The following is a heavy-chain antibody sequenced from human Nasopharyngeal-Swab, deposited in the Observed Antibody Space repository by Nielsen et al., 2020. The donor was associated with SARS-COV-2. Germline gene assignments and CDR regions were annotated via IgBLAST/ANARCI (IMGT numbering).Heavy chain of an antibody. V-gene: IGHV3-33*01. Sequence: GGSLRFSCAASGFTFSSYGMHWVRQAPGKGLEWVAVIWYDGSNKYYADSVKGRFTISRDNSKNTLYLQMNSLRAEDTAVYYCARDLKIAYGDSDYFDYWGQGTLVTVSS. D-gene: IGHD4-17*01. CDR2: IWYDGSNK. CDR1: GFTFSSYG. J-gene: IGHJ4*02. CDR3: ARDLKIAYGDSDYFDY.